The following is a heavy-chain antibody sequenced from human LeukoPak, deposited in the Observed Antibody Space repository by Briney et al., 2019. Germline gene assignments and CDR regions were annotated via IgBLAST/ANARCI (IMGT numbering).Heavy chain of an antibody. D-gene: IGHD2-2*01. CDR3: AGGTRRRVTLNWFDP. V-gene: IGHV4-31*03. CDR1: GGSISSGGYY. Sequence: SQTLSLTCTVSGGSISSGGYYWSWIRQHPGKGLEWIGYIYYSGSTYYNPSLKSRVTISVDTSKNQFSLKLSSVTAADTAVYYCAGGTRRRVTLNWFDPWGQGTLVTVSS. J-gene: IGHJ5*02. CDR2: IYYSGST.